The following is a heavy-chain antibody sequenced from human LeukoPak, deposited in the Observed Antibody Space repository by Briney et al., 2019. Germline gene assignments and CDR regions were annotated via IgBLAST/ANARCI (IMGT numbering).Heavy chain of an antibody. CDR1: SGSISSSTYY. D-gene: IGHD3-10*01. Sequence: SETPSLTCTVSSGSISSSTYYWGWIRQPPGRGLEWIGSIYHSGSTYHNPSLKSRVTISVDTSKNQFSLNLTSVTAADTAVYYCARGYYYGSGPFDYWGQGTLVTVSS. J-gene: IGHJ4*02. CDR2: IYHSGST. V-gene: IGHV4-39*07. CDR3: ARGYYYGSGPFDY.